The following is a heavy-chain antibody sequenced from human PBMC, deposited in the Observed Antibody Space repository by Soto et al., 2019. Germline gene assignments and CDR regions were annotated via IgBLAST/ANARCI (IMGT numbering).Heavy chain of an antibody. D-gene: IGHD1-26*01. CDR1: GFTFSSYA. V-gene: IGHV3-23*01. J-gene: IGHJ4*02. CDR2: ISGSGGST. Sequence: EMQLLESGGGLVQPGGSLRLSCAASGFTFSSYAMRWVRQAPGKGLECVYAISGSGGSTYYADSVKGRFTISRDNSKNTLYMQMNSLRAEDTAVYYCARRGSGSYYDYWGQGTLVTVSS. CDR3: ARRGSGSYYDY.